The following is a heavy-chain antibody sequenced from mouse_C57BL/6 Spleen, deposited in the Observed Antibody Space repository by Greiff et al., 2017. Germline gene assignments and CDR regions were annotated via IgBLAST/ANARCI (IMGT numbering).Heavy chain of an antibody. CDR2: IDPSDSYT. CDR3: SREGGYSLAY. D-gene: IGHD2-3*01. CDR1: GYTFTSYW. V-gene: IGHV1-69*01. Sequence: QVQLQQPGAELVMPGASVKLSCKASGYTFTSYWMHWVKQRPGQGLEWIGEIDPSDSYTNYHQKFKGQFTLTVDKASSTAYMELAILTAEDAAVYYCSREGGYSLAYWGQGTLVTVSA. J-gene: IGHJ3*01.